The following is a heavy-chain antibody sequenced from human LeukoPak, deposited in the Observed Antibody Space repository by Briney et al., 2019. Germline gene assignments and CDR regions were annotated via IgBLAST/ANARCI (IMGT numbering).Heavy chain of an antibody. D-gene: IGHD2-2*01. CDR3: ARFAGVTYGQCSSSSCYSLDY. CDR1: GGSFSGYY. Sequence: PSETLSLTCAVYGGSFSGYYWSWIRQPAGKGLEWIGRIYSSGSTNYNPALKSRVTMSVDTSKNQFSLQLNSVTAADTAMYYCARFAGVTYGQCSSSSCYSLDYWGQGILVTVSS. V-gene: IGHV4-59*10. J-gene: IGHJ4*02. CDR2: IYSSGST.